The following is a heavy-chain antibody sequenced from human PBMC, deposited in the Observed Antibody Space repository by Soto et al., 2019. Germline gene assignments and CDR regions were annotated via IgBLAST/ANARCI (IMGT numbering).Heavy chain of an antibody. Sequence: QVQLVQSGAEVKKPGASVKVSCKASGYTFTSYAMHWVRQAPGQRLERMGWINDGNGNTKYSQKFQRRVTITRDTSASSAYMELSSLRSEDTAVYYCARATAPSDVWGQGTTVTVSS. CDR3: ARATAPSDV. V-gene: IGHV1-3*01. CDR1: GYTFTSYA. J-gene: IGHJ6*02. D-gene: IGHD4-17*01. CDR2: INDGNGNT.